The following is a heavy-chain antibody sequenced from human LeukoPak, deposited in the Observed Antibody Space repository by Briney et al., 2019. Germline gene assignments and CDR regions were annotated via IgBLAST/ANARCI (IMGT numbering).Heavy chain of an antibody. Sequence: PGGSLRLSCAASGFTFSSSAMSWVRQAPGKGLEWVSTINNSGGGTYYADSVKGRFTISRDNSKNTLYLQMNSLRVEDTAVYHCAKSIAVRSGRGYFDSWGQGTLVTVSS. CDR3: AKSIAVRSGRGYFDS. CDR2: INNSGGGT. J-gene: IGHJ4*02. CDR1: GFTFSSSA. D-gene: IGHD6-6*01. V-gene: IGHV3-23*01.